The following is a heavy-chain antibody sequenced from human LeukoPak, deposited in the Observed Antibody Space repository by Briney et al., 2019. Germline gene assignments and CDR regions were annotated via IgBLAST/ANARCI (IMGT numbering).Heavy chain of an antibody. Sequence: PGGSLRLSCAASGFTFSSYAMHWVRQAPGKGLEWVEVISYDGSSIYYADSVKGRFTISRDNSKNTLYLQMNSLRVEDTAVYYCARSSGYYSLEYFQHWGQGTLVTVSS. CDR1: GFTFSSYA. J-gene: IGHJ1*01. V-gene: IGHV3-30-3*01. CDR3: ARSSGYYSLEYFQH. D-gene: IGHD5-12*01. CDR2: ISYDGSSI.